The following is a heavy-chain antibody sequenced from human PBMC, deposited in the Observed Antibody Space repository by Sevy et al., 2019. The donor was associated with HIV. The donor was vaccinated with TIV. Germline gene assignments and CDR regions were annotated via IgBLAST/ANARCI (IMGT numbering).Heavy chain of an antibody. CDR3: ARFGPSVRGGFAY. Sequence: SETLSLTCTVSGGSISSSSYYWGWIRQPPGKGLEWIGSIYYSGSTYYNQSLKSRVTISVDTSKNQFSLKLSSVTAADTAVYYCARFGPSVRGGFAYWGQGTLVTVSS. CDR2: IYYSGST. D-gene: IGHD3-10*01. J-gene: IGHJ4*02. V-gene: IGHV4-39*01. CDR1: GGSISSSSYY.